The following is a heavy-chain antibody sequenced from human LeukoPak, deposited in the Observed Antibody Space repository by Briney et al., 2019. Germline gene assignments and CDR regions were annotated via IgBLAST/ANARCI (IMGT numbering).Heavy chain of an antibody. J-gene: IGHJ5*02. CDR2: IRYDGSNK. Sequence: GGSLRLSCAASGFTFSSYGMHWVRQAPGKGLEWVAFIRYDGSNKYYADSVKGRFTISRDNSKNTLYLQMNSLRAEDTAVYYCAKDSTYYYDSSGYYGAQFFSYNWFDPWGQGTLVTVSS. CDR3: AKDSTYYYDSSGYYGAQFFSYNWFDP. D-gene: IGHD3-22*01. V-gene: IGHV3-30*02. CDR1: GFTFSSYG.